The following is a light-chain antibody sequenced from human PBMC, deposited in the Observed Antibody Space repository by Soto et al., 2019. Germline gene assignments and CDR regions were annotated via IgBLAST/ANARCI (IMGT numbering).Light chain of an antibody. CDR2: DAS. Sequence: DIQMTQSPCTLPASVGDRVAITCRASQSISRWLARYQQKPAKAPKLLIYDASTLESGVPSRFSGSGSGTEFTLAISSLQPDDFATYYCQQYDNYRAFGHGTKVDIK. V-gene: IGKV1-5*01. CDR3: QQYDNYRA. J-gene: IGKJ1*01. CDR1: QSISRW.